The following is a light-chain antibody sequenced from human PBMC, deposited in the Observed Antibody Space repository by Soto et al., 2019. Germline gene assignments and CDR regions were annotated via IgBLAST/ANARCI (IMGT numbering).Light chain of an antibody. CDR3: HQYQRYSPYT. Sequence: DIQMTQSPSTLSASVGDRVTVTCRASQDISRSLAWYQQKPGQAPKLLMYQASHLEREVPSRFSGSGSGTEFTLTISSLQPDDFATYYCHQYQRYSPYTFGQGTKLEI. CDR1: QDISRS. J-gene: IGKJ2*01. CDR2: QAS. V-gene: IGKV1-5*03.